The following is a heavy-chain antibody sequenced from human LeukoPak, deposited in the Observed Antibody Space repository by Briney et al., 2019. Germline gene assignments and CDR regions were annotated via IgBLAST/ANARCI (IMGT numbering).Heavy chain of an antibody. CDR1: GYTFTGYY. V-gene: IGHV1-2*02. CDR3: AFSSGWYLGFDY. Sequence: ASVKVSCKASGYTFTGYYMHWVRQAPGQGLEWMGWINPNSGGTNYAQKFQGRATMTRDTSISTAYMELSRLRSDDTAVYYCAFSSGWYLGFDYWGQGTLVTVSS. CDR2: INPNSGGT. J-gene: IGHJ4*02. D-gene: IGHD6-19*01.